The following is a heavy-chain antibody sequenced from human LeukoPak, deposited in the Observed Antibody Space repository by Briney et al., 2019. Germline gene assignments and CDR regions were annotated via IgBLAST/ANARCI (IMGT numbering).Heavy chain of an antibody. CDR3: ATYRQVMLPFEA. CDR1: GFTFDDYD. Sequence: GGSLRLSCAASGFTFDDYDISWVRHAPGKGLEWVCNINWNGNNIYYGDSVKGRLTISRYNSKNTLYLQMNSLGGKASAIYYCATYRQVMLPFEAWGQGTLVTVSS. V-gene: IGHV3-20*04. J-gene: IGHJ5*02. D-gene: IGHD5-18*01. CDR2: INWNGNNI.